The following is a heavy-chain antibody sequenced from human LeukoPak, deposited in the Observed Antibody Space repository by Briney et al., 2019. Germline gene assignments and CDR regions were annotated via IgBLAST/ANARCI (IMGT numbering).Heavy chain of an antibody. CDR1: GGTFSSYA. CDR3: AREQDYYDSSGYSDLIDY. V-gene: IGHV1-69*04. J-gene: IGHJ4*02. Sequence: ASVKVSCKASGGTFSSYAISWVRQAPGQGLEWMGRIIPILGITNYAQKLQGRVTITADKSTSTAYMELSSLRSEDTAVYYCAREQDYYDSSGYSDLIDYWGQGTLVTVSS. D-gene: IGHD3-22*01. CDR2: IIPILGIT.